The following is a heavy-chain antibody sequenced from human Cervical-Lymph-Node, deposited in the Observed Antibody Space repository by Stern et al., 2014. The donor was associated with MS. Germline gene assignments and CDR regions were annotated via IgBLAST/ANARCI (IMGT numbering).Heavy chain of an antibody. Sequence: MQLVQSGAEVSKPGQSLTISCNISGYTFTDYWIAWVRQTPGKGLEWMGAIFPGASDTRYSPSFQGHVTISVDTSINTAYLQWSDLRASDTAMYYCARPHSPGWSYYFDFWGQGTLVAVSS. V-gene: IGHV5-51*01. D-gene: IGHD6-19*01. CDR1: GYTFTDYW. CDR3: ARPHSPGWSYYFDF. CDR2: IFPGASDT. J-gene: IGHJ4*02.